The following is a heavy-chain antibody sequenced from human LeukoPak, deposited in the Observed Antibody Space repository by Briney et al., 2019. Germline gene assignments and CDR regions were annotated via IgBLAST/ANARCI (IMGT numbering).Heavy chain of an antibody. CDR2: IEPSDSYT. V-gene: IGHV5-10-1*01. CDR3: ARLYGSGSYYNVDAFDY. D-gene: IGHD3-10*01. CDR1: GYSFTSYW. Sequence: GESMKISCKGSGYSFTSYWISWVRQMPGKGLEWMGRIEPSDSYTNYSPSFQGHVTISADKSISTAYLQWSSLKASDTAMYYCARLYGSGSYYNVDAFDYWGQGTLVTVSS. J-gene: IGHJ4*02.